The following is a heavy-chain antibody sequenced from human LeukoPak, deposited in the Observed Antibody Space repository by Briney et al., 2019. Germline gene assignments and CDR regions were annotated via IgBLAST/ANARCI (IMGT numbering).Heavy chain of an antibody. J-gene: IGHJ3*02. Sequence: GASVKVSCKASGYTFTSYYIHWVRQAPGQGLEWMGIINPSGGSTSYAQKFQGGVTMTRDTSTSTVYMELSSLRSEDTAVYYCAGIVATIEAFDIWGQGTMVTVSS. CDR1: GYTFTSYY. V-gene: IGHV1-46*01. CDR2: INPSGGST. CDR3: AGIVATIEAFDI. D-gene: IGHD5-12*01.